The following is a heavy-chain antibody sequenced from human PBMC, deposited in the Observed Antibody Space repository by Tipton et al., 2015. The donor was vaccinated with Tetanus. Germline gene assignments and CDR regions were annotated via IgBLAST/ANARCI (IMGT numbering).Heavy chain of an antibody. D-gene: IGHD3-16*01. Sequence: SLRLSCAASGFTFDDYAMHWVRQAPGKGLEWVSGISWNSGSIGYADSVKGRFTISRDNAKNSLYLQMNSLRAEDTALHYCAKDLVWGVNYYYYGMDVWGQGTTVTVSS. CDR3: AKDLVWGVNYYYYGMDV. J-gene: IGHJ6*02. CDR2: ISWNSGSI. V-gene: IGHV3-9*01. CDR1: GFTFDDYA.